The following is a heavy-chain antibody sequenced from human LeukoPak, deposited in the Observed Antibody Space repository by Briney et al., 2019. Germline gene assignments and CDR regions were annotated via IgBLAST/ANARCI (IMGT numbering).Heavy chain of an antibody. D-gene: IGHD2-8*02. CDR2: IYYSGST. V-gene: IGHV4-39*01. J-gene: IGHJ4*02. CDR3: ARGGGVHFDY. CDR1: GGSISSSSYY. Sequence: PSETLSLTCTVSGGSISSSSYYWGWIRQPPGKGLEWIGSIYYSGSTYYNPSLKSRVTISADTSKNQFSLKLSFVTAADTAVYYCARGGGVHFDYWGQGTLVTVSS.